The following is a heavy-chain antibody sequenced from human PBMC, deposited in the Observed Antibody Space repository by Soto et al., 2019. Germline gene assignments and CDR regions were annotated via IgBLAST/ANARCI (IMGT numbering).Heavy chain of an antibody. D-gene: IGHD3-16*01. CDR3: EKDGAMGAFDI. CDR1: GFTFSSYG. CDR2: ISYDGSNK. J-gene: IGHJ3*02. Sequence: PGGSLRLSCAASGFTFSSYGMHWVRQAPGKGLEWVAVISYDGSNKYYADSVKGRFTISRDNSKNTLYLQMNSLRAEDTAVYYCEKDGAMGAFDIWGQGTMVTVSS. V-gene: IGHV3-30*18.